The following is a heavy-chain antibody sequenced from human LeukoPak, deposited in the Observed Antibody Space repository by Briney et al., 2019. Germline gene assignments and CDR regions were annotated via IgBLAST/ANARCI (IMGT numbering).Heavy chain of an antibody. J-gene: IGHJ6*02. D-gene: IGHD3-22*01. V-gene: IGHV4-34*01. Sequence: SETLSLTCAVYGGSFSGYYWSWVRQPPGKGQEWIGEINHSGGTNYNPSLKSRVTISLDTSKNRFSLKLSSVTAADTAVYYCARDPGMQHYYDSSGGARVGFYYYYGMDVWGQGTTVTVSS. CDR2: INHSGGT. CDR1: GGSFSGYY. CDR3: ARDPGMQHYYDSSGGARVGFYYYYGMDV.